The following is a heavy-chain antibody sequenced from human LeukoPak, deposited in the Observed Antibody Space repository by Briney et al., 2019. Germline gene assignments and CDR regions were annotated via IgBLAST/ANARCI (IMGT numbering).Heavy chain of an antibody. Sequence: ASVKVSCKASGYTFTGYYMHWVRQAPGQGLEWMGWIKPNNGDTNYAKKFQGRVAMTRDTSTSTAYMELISLRSDDTAMYYCARVPNSSSKEMDVWGKGTTVTVSS. CDR3: ARVPNSSSKEMDV. J-gene: IGHJ6*04. V-gene: IGHV1-2*02. CDR1: GYTFTGYY. D-gene: IGHD6-6*01. CDR2: IKPNNGDT.